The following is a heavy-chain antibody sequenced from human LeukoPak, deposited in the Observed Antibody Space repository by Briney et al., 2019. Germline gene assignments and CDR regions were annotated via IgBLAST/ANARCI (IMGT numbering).Heavy chain of an antibody. J-gene: IGHJ6*02. D-gene: IGHD1-26*01. CDR1: GFTFDDYA. V-gene: IGHV3-9*01. Sequence: PGGSLRLSCAASGFTFDDYAMHWVRQAPGKGLEWVSGISWNSGNKGYADSVKGRFTISRDNAKSSLFLQMNSLRAEDTALYYCAGANYYGMDVWGQGTTVTVSS. CDR3: AGANYYGMDV. CDR2: ISWNSGNK.